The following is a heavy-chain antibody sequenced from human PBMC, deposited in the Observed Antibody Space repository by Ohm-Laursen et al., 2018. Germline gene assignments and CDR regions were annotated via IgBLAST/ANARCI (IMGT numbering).Heavy chain of an antibody. D-gene: IGHD3-16*01. CDR2: IKQDGSEK. Sequence: SLRLSCAASGFVFKDFWMSWVRQAPGKGLEWVAHIKQDGSEKYYVDSVKGRFTISRDNAKNSLYLQMNSLRAEDAAVYYCARGAYASWGQGTLVTVSS. CDR1: GFVFKDFW. V-gene: IGHV3-7*01. CDR3: ARGAYAS. J-gene: IGHJ5*02.